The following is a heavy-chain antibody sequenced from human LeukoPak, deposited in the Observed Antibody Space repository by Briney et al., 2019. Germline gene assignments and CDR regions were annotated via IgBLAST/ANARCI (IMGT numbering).Heavy chain of an antibody. CDR2: IIPILGIA. D-gene: IGHD3-10*01. J-gene: IGHJ6*03. Sequence: ASVKVSCKASGGTFSSYTISWVRQAPGQGLEWMGRIIPILGIANYAQKFQGRVTITADKSTSTAYMELSSLRSDDTAVYYCARSSYYYGSGSYSHYYYYYMDVWGKGTTVTVSS. V-gene: IGHV1-69*02. CDR3: ARSSYYYGSGSYSHYYYYYMDV. CDR1: GGTFSSYT.